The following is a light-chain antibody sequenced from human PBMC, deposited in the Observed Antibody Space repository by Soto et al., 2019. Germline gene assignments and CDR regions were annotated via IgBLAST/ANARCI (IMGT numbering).Light chain of an antibody. CDR1: NIDVDAYKY. CDR2: EVS. Sequence: QSALRQPGSVSWTPGHSITISCTTSNIDVDAYKYISWYRQHPGEAPKIIIYEVSNRPSGISNRFSGSKSGNTASLTVSGLQTEEEAQYFCSTYTDKTYIFGSGTKVTAL. V-gene: IGLV2-14*01. J-gene: IGLJ1*01. CDR3: STYTDKTYI.